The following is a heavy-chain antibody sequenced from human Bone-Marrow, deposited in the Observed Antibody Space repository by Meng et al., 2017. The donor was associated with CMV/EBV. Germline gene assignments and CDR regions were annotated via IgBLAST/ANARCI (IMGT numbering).Heavy chain of an antibody. Sequence: GGSLSLSCAAAGFTFDDYGMSWVRQAPGKWLEWVSGINWNGGSTGYADSVKGRFTISRDNAKNSLYLQMNSLRAEETALYHCARDVRGATPGYYYGMDVWGQGTTVTVSS. CDR2: INWNGGST. V-gene: IGHV3-20*01. J-gene: IGHJ6*01. CDR3: ARDVRGATPGYYYGMDV. D-gene: IGHD1-26*01. CDR1: GFTFDDYG.